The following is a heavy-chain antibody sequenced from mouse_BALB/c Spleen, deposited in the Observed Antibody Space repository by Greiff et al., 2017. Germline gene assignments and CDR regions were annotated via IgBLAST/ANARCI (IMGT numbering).Heavy chain of an antibody. CDR1: GFSFNSYW. CDR3: ARSGGNWYFDV. V-gene: IGHV1S126*01. J-gene: IGHJ1*01. D-gene: IGHD1-1*02. CDR2: IDPSDSET. Sequence: VQLVESGPQLVRPGASVKISCKASGFSFNSYWMHWVKQRPGQGLEWIGMIDPSDSETWLNQMFKDKSTLTVANSSSTAYMQLSSPTSEDSAVYYWARSGGNWYFDVWGAGTTVTVSS.